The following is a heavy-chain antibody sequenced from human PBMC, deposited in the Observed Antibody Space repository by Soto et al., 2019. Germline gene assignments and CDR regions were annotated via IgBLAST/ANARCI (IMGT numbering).Heavy chain of an antibody. V-gene: IGHV4-34*01. Sequence: SETLSLTCAVYGGSFSGYYWSWIRQPPGKGLEWIGEINHSGSTNYNPSLKSRVTISVDTSKNQFSLKLSSVTAADTAVYYCARSMSYSYYYYYGMDVWGQGTTVTVSS. D-gene: IGHD1-26*01. CDR2: INHSGST. CDR3: ARSMSYSYYYYYGMDV. CDR1: GGSFSGYY. J-gene: IGHJ6*02.